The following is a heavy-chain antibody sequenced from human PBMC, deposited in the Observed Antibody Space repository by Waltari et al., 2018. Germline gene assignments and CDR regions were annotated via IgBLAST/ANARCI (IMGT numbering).Heavy chain of an antibody. CDR1: GYTFTSYD. Sequence: QVQLVQSGAEVKKPGASVKVSCKASGYTFTSYDINWVRQATGQGLEWMGWMTPTRCNTGYAQNFQCRVTITRNTSISTAYMELSSLRSEYTALYYCARGFYDSSGYYSFDYWGQGTLFTVSS. D-gene: IGHD3-22*01. CDR3: ARGFYDSSGYYSFDY. V-gene: IGHV1-8*03. CDR2: MTPTRCNT. J-gene: IGHJ4*02.